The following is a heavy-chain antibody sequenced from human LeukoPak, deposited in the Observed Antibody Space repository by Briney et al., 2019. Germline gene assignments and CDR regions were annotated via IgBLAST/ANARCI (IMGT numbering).Heavy chain of an antibody. J-gene: IGHJ3*02. CDR3: AKDQGYNSAWYSRDGFDI. CDR2: ISAYNGNT. CDR1: GYTFTSYG. D-gene: IGHD6-19*01. V-gene: IGHV1-18*01. Sequence: ASVKVSCKASGYTFTSYGISWVRQAPGQGLEWMGWISAYNGNTNYAQKLQGRVTMTTDTSTSTAYMELRSLRADDTAVYYCAKDQGYNSAWYSRDGFDIWGQGTVVTVSS.